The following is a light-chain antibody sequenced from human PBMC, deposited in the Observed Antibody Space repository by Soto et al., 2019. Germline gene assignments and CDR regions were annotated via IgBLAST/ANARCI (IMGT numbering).Light chain of an antibody. J-gene: IGKJ1*01. V-gene: IGKV3-20*01. CDR3: QQYGSSPRT. CDR2: GAS. CDR1: QSVSSSY. Sequence: EIVLTQSPGTLSLSPWERATLSCRASQSVSSSYLAWYQQKPGQAPRLLIYGASSRATGIPDRFSGSGSGTDFTLTISRLEPEDFVVYYCQQYGSSPRTFGQGTKV.